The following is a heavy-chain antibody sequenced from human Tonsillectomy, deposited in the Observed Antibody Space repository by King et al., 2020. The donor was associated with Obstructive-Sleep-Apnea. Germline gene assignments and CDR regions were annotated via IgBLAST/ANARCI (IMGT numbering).Heavy chain of an antibody. CDR1: GGSISSGDYY. D-gene: IGHD3-22*01. V-gene: IGHV4-30-4*01. CDR3: ARAVKTYYYDSSGLDY. CDR2: IYYSGST. J-gene: IGHJ4*02. Sequence: VQLQESGPGLVKPSQTLSLICTVSGGSISSGDYYWSWIRQPPGKGLEWIWYIYYSGSTYYNPSLKGRVTISIDTSKNPFSLKLSSVTAADTAVYFCARAVKTYYYDSSGLDYWGQGTLVTVSS.